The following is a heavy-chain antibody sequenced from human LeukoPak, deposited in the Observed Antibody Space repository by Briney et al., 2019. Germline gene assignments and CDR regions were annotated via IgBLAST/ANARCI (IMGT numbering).Heavy chain of an antibody. J-gene: IGHJ4*02. CDR3: AREGDGYAKSLSY. Sequence: ASVNVSCKASGYTFTSYYMHWVRQAPGQGLERMGIINPSGGSTTYAHKFPGRVTLTKETSTSTVYMVLSRLGSEETAFYCCAREGDGYAKSLSYWGQGTLVTVSS. V-gene: IGHV1-46*01. CDR2: INPSGGST. CDR1: GYTFTSYY. D-gene: IGHD5-24*01.